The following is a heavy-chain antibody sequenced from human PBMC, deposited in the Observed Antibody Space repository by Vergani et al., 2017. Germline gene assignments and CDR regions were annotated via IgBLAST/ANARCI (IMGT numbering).Heavy chain of an antibody. CDR2: IYYSGST. CDR3: ARGGNEPYDMLTGPTIFDY. Sequence: QVQLQESGPGLVKPSETLSLTCTVSGGSISSYYWSWIRQPPGKGLEWIGYIYYSGSTYYNPSLKSRVTISVDTSKNQFSLKLSSVTAADTAVYYCARGGNEPYDMLTGPTIFDYWGQGTLVTVSS. D-gene: IGHD3-9*01. CDR1: GGSISSYY. J-gene: IGHJ4*02. V-gene: IGHV4-59*08.